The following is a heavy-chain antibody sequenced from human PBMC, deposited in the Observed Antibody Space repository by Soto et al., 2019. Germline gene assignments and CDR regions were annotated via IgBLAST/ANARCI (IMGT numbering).Heavy chain of an antibody. V-gene: IGHV4-39*01. CDR1: GGSISSSSYY. Sequence: PSETLSLTCTVSGGSISSSSYYWGWIRQPPGKGLEWIGSIYYSGSTYYNPSLKSRVTISVDTSKNQFSLKLSSVTAADTAVYYCAPSQWLGIDYWGQGTLVTVFS. D-gene: IGHD6-19*01. CDR3: APSQWLGIDY. J-gene: IGHJ4*02. CDR2: IYYSGST.